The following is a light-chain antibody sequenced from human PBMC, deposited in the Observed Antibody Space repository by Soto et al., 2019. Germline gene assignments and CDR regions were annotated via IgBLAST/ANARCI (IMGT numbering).Light chain of an antibody. V-gene: IGKV1-9*01. J-gene: IGKJ3*01. CDR1: QAISSH. Sequence: DIQLTQSPSFLSASVGGRVTITCRASQAISSHLAWYQQKPGKAPNLLIYGASTLQSGVPSRFSGSGSWTQFTLTFSSRQPEYFATYYCQQLNSYPLSFGPGTTVDIK. CDR3: QQLNSYPLS. CDR2: GAS.